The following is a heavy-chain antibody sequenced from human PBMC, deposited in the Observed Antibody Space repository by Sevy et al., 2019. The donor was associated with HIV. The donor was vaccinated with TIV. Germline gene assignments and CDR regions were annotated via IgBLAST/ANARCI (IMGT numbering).Heavy chain of an antibody. CDR3: AREDIVLGEGNYYGMDV. CDR2: IYSGGST. CDR1: EFTVSSNY. Sequence: GGSLRLSCAASEFTVSSNYMSWVRQAPGKGLEWVSVIYSGGSTYYADSVKGRFTISRDNSQNTVYLQMNSLRAEDTAVYYCAREDIVLGEGNYYGMDVRGQGTTVTVSS. V-gene: IGHV3-53*01. J-gene: IGHJ6*02. D-gene: IGHD2-15*01.